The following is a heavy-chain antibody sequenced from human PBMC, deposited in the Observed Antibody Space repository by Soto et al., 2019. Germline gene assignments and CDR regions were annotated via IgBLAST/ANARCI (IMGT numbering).Heavy chain of an antibody. Sequence: SETLSLTCTVSGASISSYYWSLIRQSPGKGLEWIGYIYYSGSTNYNPSLKSRVTISVDTSKNQFSLKLSSVTAADTAVYYCARVYCISTSCPFDYWGQGTLVTVS. V-gene: IGHV4-59*01. J-gene: IGHJ4*02. CDR2: IYYSGST. D-gene: IGHD2-2*01. CDR1: GASISSYY. CDR3: ARVYCISTSCPFDY.